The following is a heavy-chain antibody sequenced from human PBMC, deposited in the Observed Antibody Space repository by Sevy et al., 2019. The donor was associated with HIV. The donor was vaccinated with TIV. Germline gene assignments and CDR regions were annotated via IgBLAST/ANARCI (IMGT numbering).Heavy chain of an antibody. J-gene: IGHJ4*02. CDR3: ATEYSYDY. CDR1: GHTVSGNY. V-gene: IGHV1-2*02. D-gene: IGHD5-12*01. Sequence: ASVKVSCKASGHTVSGNYIQWVRQAPGQGLEWLGWINSNSGAISYAQKFQDRVTMTRDTSTTTAYMELSRLRSDDTAVYYCATEYSYDYWGQGTLVTVSS. CDR2: INSNSGAI.